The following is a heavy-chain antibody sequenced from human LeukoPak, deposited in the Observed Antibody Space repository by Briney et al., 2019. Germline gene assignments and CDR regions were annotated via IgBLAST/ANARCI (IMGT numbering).Heavy chain of an antibody. CDR3: ARGLDDILTGSEDASDI. V-gene: IGHV1-18*01. Sequence: GASVKVSCKASGYTFTSYDINWVRQATGQGLEWMGWLSTYFGNTNYVQKFQGRLTMTTDTSTSTAYMELRSLRSDDTAVYYCARGLDDILTGSEDASDIWGQGTRVTVSS. CDR2: LSTYFGNT. J-gene: IGHJ3*02. CDR1: GYTFTSYD. D-gene: IGHD3-9*01.